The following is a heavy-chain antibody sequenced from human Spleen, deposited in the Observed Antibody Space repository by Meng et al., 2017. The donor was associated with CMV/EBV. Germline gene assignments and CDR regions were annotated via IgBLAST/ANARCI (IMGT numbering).Heavy chain of an antibody. D-gene: IGHD3-3*01. CDR2: MHNSGST. CDR1: GASISSYY. J-gene: IGHJ6*02. CDR3: ARADYDFRRRDYSGLDV. Sequence: LRLSCTVSGASISSYYCNWIRQPPGNGLAWIGYMHNSGSTNYNPSLKSRVTISVDKSKNQFSLKLSSVTAADTAVYYYARADYDFRRRDYSGLDVWGQGTTVTVSS. V-gene: IGHV4-59*08.